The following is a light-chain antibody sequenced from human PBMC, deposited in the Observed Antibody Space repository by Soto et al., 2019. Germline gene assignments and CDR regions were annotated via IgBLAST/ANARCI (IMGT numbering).Light chain of an antibody. CDR1: QSISRH. Sequence: DLHMTQSPSSLSPSVGDRVTLTCRASQSISRHLNWYQQKAGRAPRLLIYGASNLQSGVPSRFSGGGSGTEFTLTISSLLPEDFATYFCQQYNTYPLTFGPGTKVDFK. CDR3: QQYNTYPLT. CDR2: GAS. V-gene: IGKV1-39*01. J-gene: IGKJ3*01.